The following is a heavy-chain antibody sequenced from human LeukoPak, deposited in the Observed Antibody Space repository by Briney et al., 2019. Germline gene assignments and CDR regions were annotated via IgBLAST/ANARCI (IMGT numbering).Heavy chain of an antibody. CDR3: AREDGYNYHFDY. J-gene: IGHJ4*02. CDR2: INQDGSAK. Sequence: GGSLRLSCAASGITFSSYWMSWGRQAPREGLERVANINQDGSAKNCVDSVKGRFTISRDNAKNSLYLQMNSLRAEDTAVYYCAREDGYNYHFDYWGQGALVTVSS. V-gene: IGHV3-7*01. D-gene: IGHD5-24*01. CDR1: GITFSSYW.